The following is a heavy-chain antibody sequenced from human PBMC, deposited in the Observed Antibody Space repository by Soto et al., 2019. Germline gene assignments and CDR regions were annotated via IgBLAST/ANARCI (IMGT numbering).Heavy chain of an antibody. V-gene: IGHV4-4*02. J-gene: IGHJ6*02. CDR3: ARCEIFRYYDGMDV. CDR1: GGSISSSNW. D-gene: IGHD3-3*01. Sequence: QVQLQESGPGLVKPSGTLSLTCAVSGGSISSSNWWSWVRKPPGKGLEWIEEIYHSGSTNYNPPLKSRVTISVDQSKNQDPLTRSTVTAADTAVHYCARCEIFRYYDGMDVWGQGTTVTVSS. CDR2: IYHSGST.